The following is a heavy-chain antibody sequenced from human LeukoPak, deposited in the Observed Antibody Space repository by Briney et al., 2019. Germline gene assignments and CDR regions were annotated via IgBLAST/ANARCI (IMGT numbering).Heavy chain of an antibody. V-gene: IGHV4-59*01. J-gene: IGHJ4*02. CDR3: ARFRGGQQPFDY. Sequence: PAETLSLTCTVSGASINSYYWSWIRQPPGKGLEWIGYIYYSGSTHYNPSLKSRVTISVDTSKNQFSLKLTSVTAADTAVYYCARFRGGQQPFDYWGQGTQVTVSS. CDR2: IYYSGST. CDR1: GASINSYY. D-gene: IGHD6-13*01.